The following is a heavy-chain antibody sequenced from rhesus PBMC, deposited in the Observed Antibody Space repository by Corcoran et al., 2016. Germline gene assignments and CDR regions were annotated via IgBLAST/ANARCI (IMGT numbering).Heavy chain of an antibody. CDR3: ASSPRGSYYSFDC. Sequence: QVQLQESGPGLVKPPETLSLTCACSGYSTSSTYWSWSRPPPGKGLEWIGYMYGSSGSTYYNPSLKSRVTISTDTSKNQFSLMLSSVSAADTAVYYCASSPRGSYYSFDCWGQGVLVTVSS. J-gene: IGHJ4*01. D-gene: IGHD3-16*01. V-gene: IGHV4-147*01. CDR1: GYSTSSTY. CDR2: MYGSSGST.